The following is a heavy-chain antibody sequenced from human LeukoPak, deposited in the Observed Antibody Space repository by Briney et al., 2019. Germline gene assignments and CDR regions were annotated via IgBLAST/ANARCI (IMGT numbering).Heavy chain of an antibody. CDR2: TRNKANSYTT. CDR3: ARGAYCGGDCYSGYYFDY. Sequence: GGSLRLSCAASGFTFSDHYMDGVRQAPGKGLEWVGRTRNKANSYTTEYAASVKGRFTISRDDSKNSLYLQMNSLKTEDTAVYYCARGAYCGGDCYSGYYFDYWGQGTLVTVSS. D-gene: IGHD2-21*02. V-gene: IGHV3-72*01. CDR1: GFTFSDHY. J-gene: IGHJ4*02.